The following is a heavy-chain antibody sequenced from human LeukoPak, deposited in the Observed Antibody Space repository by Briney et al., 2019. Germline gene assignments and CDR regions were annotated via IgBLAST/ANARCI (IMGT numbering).Heavy chain of an antibody. J-gene: IGHJ4*02. D-gene: IGHD3-22*01. CDR3: ARVEYYDSSGYYTDY. Sequence: ASVKVSCKASGYTFTSYDINWVRQATGQGLEWMGWMNPNSGNTGYAQKFQGRVTMTRNSSINTAYMELSSLRSEDAAVYYCARVEYYDSSGYYTDYWGQGTLVTVSS. CDR2: MNPNSGNT. V-gene: IGHV1-8*01. CDR1: GYTFTSYD.